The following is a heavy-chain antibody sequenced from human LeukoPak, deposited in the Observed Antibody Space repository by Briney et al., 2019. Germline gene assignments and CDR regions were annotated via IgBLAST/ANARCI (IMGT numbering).Heavy chain of an antibody. J-gene: IGHJ4*02. CDR1: GFTFSSYA. CDR3: ARHGYDSSGYYYVMGD. V-gene: IGHV4-59*08. CDR2: IYYSGST. Sequence: PGGSLRLSCAASGFTFSSYAMSWVRQPPGKGLEWIGYIYYSGSTNYNPSLKSRVTISVDTSKNQFSLKLSSVTAADTAVYYCARHGYDSSGYYYVMGDWGQGTLVTVSS. D-gene: IGHD3-22*01.